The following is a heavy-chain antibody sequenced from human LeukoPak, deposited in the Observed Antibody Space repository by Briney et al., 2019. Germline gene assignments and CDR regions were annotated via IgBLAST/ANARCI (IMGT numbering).Heavy chain of an antibody. J-gene: IGHJ5*02. V-gene: IGHV4-30-2*01. CDR1: GGSISRGGYS. D-gene: IGHD5-24*01. CDR3: ARDRGGYNSWFDP. Sequence: SETLPLTCAVCGGSISRGGYSWSWIRQPPGKGREGIGYIYHSGSTSYNPSLKRRVTIPVDRSKHQFSLKLSSVTAADTAVYYCARDRGGYNSWFDPWGQGTLVTVSS. CDR2: IYHSGST.